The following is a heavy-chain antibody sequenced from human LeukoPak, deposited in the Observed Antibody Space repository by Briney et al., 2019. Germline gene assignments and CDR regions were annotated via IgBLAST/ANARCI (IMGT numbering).Heavy chain of an antibody. J-gene: IGHJ4*02. CDR1: GGSISGYY. V-gene: IGHV4-59*01. CDR3: ARFPCSGISHYFDY. D-gene: IGHD1-26*01. CDR2: VFHSGST. Sequence: SETLSLTCTVSGGSISGYYWSWIRLPPGKGLEWIGYVFHSGSTNYNPSLKSRVTISVDTSKNQFSLKVSSVIAVDTAVYFCARFPCSGISHYFDYWGQGALVTVSS.